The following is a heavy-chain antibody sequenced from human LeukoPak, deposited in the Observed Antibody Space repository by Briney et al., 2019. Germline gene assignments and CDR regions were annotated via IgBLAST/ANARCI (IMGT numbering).Heavy chain of an antibody. V-gene: IGHV4-59*01. CDR3: AGTSGYSSSWYLYY. Sequence: SETLSLTCTVSGGSISSYYWSWIRQPPGKGLEWIGYIYYSGSTNYNPSLKSRVTISVDTSKNQFSLKLSSVTAADTAVYYCAGTSGYSSSWYLYYWGQGTLVTVSS. J-gene: IGHJ4*02. CDR2: IYYSGST. D-gene: IGHD6-13*01. CDR1: GGSISSYY.